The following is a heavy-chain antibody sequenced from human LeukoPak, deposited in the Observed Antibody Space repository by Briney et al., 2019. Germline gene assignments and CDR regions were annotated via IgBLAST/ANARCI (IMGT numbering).Heavy chain of an antibody. V-gene: IGHV1-8*01. J-gene: IGHJ5*02. CDR2: MNPNSGNT. Sequence: ASVKVSCKASGYTFTSYDINWVRQATGQGLEWMGWMNPNSGNTGCAQKFQGRVTMTRNTSISTAYMELSSLRSEDTAVYYCARHHESRYCSSTSCPTGWFDPWGQGTLVTVSS. CDR1: GYTFTSYD. CDR3: ARHHESRYCSSTSCPTGWFDP. D-gene: IGHD2-2*01.